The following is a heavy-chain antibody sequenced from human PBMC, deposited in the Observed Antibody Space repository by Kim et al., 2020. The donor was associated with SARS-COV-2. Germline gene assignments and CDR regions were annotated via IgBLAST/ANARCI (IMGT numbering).Heavy chain of an antibody. D-gene: IGHD3-16*02. CDR3: AKDLWGWGSYRCPDY. V-gene: IGHV3-30*02. J-gene: IGHJ4*02. Sequence: DSVKGRFTISRDNSKNTLYLQMNSLRVEDTAVYYCAKDLWGWGSYRCPDYWGQGTLVTVSS.